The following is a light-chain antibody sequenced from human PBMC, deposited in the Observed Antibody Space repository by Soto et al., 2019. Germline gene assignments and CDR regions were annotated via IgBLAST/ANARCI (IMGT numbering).Light chain of an antibody. V-gene: IGLV1-40*01. CDR2: GNN. Sequence: QPVLTQPPSVSGAPGQRVTFSCTGSSSNIGAGYDVHWYQHLPGTAPKLLIYGNNNRPSGVPDRFSGSKSGTSASLAITGLQAEDEADYYCQSYDTGLRGYVFGTGTKLTVL. CDR1: SSNIGAGYD. CDR3: QSYDTGLRGYV. J-gene: IGLJ1*01.